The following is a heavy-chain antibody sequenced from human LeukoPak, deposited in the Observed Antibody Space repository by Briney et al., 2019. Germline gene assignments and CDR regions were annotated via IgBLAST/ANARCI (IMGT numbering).Heavy chain of an antibody. Sequence: PSETLSLTCTVSGGSISSYYWSWVRQPPGKGLEWIGYIYYSGSTNYNPSLKSRGTISVDKSKKKFSLKLSSVTAADTAVYYCARALYSSSALIDYWGQGTLVTVSS. CDR3: ARALYSSSALIDY. V-gene: IGHV4-59*01. CDR1: GGSISSYY. D-gene: IGHD6-6*01. J-gene: IGHJ4*02. CDR2: IYYSGST.